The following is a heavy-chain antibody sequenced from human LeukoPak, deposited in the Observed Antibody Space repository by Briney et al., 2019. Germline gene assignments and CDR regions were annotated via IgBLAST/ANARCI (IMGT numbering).Heavy chain of an antibody. J-gene: IGHJ6*03. Sequence: SVKVSCKASGGTFSSYAISWVRQAPGQGLEWMGGIIPIFGTANYAQKFQGRVTITADESTSTAYMELSSLRSEDTAVYYCAXXPKGYCXXTCHYYYMDVWGKGTTVTVSS. CDR2: IIPIFGTA. CDR1: GGTFSSYA. D-gene: IGHD2-2*01. V-gene: IGHV1-69*13. CDR3: AXXPKGYCXXTCHYYYMDV.